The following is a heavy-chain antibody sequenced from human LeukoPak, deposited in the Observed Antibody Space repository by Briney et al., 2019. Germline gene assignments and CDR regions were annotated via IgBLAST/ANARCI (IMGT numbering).Heavy chain of an antibody. CDR3: AREGSSWYSN. D-gene: IGHD6-13*01. J-gene: IGHJ1*01. V-gene: IGHV1-18*01. CDR2: ISAYNGNT. CDR1: GGAFSSYA. Sequence: ASVKVSCKASGGAFSSYAISWVRQAPGQGLEWMGWISAYNGNTNYAQKLQGRVTMTTDTSTSTAYMELRSLRSDDTAVYYCAREGSSWYSNWGQGTLVTVSS.